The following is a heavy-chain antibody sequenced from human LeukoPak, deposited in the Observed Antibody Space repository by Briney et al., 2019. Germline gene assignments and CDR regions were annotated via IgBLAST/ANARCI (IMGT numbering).Heavy chain of an antibody. D-gene: IGHD2-21*01. V-gene: IGHV1-24*01. CDR3: ATYRLLFRPYLQH. Sequence: ASVKVSCKVSGYTLTELSMHWVRQAPGKGLEWMGGFYPEDGETIYAQKFQGRVTMTDDTSTDTAYMELSSLRSEDTAVYYCATYRLLFRPYLQHWGQGTLVSVSS. CDR1: GYTLTELS. J-gene: IGHJ1*01. CDR2: FYPEDGET.